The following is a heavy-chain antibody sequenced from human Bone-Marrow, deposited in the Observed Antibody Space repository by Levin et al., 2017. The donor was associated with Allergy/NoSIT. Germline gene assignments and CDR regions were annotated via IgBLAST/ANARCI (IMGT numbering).Heavy chain of an antibody. Sequence: GESLKISCAASGFTFSSYGMHWVRQAPDKGLEWVADVSEDGNHRNYADSVKGRFTISRDNSKNTLYLQMNSLRVEDTAIYYCAKDLVSWALQNWGQGTLVAVS. CDR1: GFTFSSYG. D-gene: IGHD1-26*01. J-gene: IGHJ1*01. CDR2: VSEDGNHR. CDR3: AKDLVSWALQN. V-gene: IGHV3-30*18.